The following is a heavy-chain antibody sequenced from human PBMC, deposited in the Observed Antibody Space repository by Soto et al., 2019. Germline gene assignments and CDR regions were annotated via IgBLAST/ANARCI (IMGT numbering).Heavy chain of an antibody. Sequence: SVKVSCKASGGTFSSYAISWVRQAPGQGLEWMGGIIPIFGTANYAQKFQGRVTITADKSTSTAYMELSSLRSEDTAVYYCARWVGRYCSGGSCYYFYGMDVWGEGTTVTVCS. D-gene: IGHD2-15*01. J-gene: IGHJ6*04. CDR3: ARWVGRYCSGGSCYYFYGMDV. CDR1: GGTFSSYA. V-gene: IGHV1-69*06. CDR2: IIPIFGTA.